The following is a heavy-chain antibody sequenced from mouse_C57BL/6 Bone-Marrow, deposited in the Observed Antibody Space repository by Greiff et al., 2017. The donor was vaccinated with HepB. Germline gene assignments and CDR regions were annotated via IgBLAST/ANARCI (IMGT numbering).Heavy chain of an antibody. CDR2: ISNLAYSI. D-gene: IGHD2-3*01. CDR3: ARHIGDGYYVYAMDD. V-gene: IGHV5-15*01. CDR1: GFTFSDYG. Sequence: EVMLVESGGGLVQPGGSLKLSCAASGFTFSDYGMAWVRQAPRKGPEWVAFISNLAYSIYYADTVTGRFTISREHAKNTLYLEMSSLRSEDTAMYYCARHIGDGYYVYAMDDWGQGTSVTVSS. J-gene: IGHJ4*01.